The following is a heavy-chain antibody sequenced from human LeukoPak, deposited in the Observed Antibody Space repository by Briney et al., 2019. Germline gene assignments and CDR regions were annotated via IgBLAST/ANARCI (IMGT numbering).Heavy chain of an antibody. CDR3: VRDSRYCPDV. D-gene: IGHD2-8*02. CDR1: GFTFSSYW. V-gene: IGHV3-74*01. CDR2: LISDGSSA. Sequence: PGGSLRLSCAASGFTFSSYWMHWVRQAPGKGLVWVSRLISDGSSASYADSVKGRFTISRDNTKNILYLQMNSLRAEDTAVYYCVRDSRYCPDVWGQGTTATVSS. J-gene: IGHJ6*02.